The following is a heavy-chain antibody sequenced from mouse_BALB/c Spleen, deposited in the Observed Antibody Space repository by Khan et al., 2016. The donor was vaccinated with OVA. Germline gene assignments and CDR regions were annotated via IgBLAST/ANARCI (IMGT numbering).Heavy chain of an antibody. J-gene: IGHJ2*01. CDR2: IWAGGST. CDR3: ARNRDPDYFDY. CDR1: GFSLTSYG. V-gene: IGHV2-9*02. Sequence: QVQLKQSGPGLVAPSQSLSITCTVSGFSLTSYGVHWVRQPPGKGLEWLGVIWAGGSTNYNSALMSRLSISKDNSKSQVFLKMNSRQTDDTATYYCARNRDPDYFDYWGQGTTLTVSS.